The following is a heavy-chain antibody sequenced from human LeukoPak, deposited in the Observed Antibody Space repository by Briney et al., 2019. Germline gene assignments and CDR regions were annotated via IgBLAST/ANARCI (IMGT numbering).Heavy chain of an antibody. Sequence: GASVKVSCKASGYTFTSYYIHWVRQAHGRGLEWMGTIYPGGDSTTYAQKLQGRVTMTRDTSTSTVYMDLSSLRSEDTAVYYCARSYNMHDWSDPWGQGTLVTVSS. V-gene: IGHV1-46*01. CDR3: ARSYNMHDWSDP. CDR2: IYPGGDST. D-gene: IGHD3-10*01. J-gene: IGHJ5*02. CDR1: GYTFTSYY.